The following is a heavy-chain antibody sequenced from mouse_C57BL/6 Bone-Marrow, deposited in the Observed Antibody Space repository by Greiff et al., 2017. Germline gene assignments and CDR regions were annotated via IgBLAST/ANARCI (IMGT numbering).Heavy chain of an antibody. Sequence: VQLQQSGAELMKPGASVKLSCTATGYTFTGYWIEWVKQRPGHGLEWIGAILPGSGSTNYNEKFKGQATVTADTSSNTAYLQLSSLTPEDSAIYYCARYLLWLRGGYYFDFWGRGTTLTVSS. D-gene: IGHD2-9*01. CDR1: GYTFTGYW. CDR2: ILPGSGST. V-gene: IGHV1-9*01. CDR3: ARYLLWLRGGYYFDF. J-gene: IGHJ2*01.